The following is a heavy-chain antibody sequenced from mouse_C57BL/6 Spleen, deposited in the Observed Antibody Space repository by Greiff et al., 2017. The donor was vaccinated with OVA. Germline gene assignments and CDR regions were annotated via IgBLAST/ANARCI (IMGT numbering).Heavy chain of an antibody. Sequence: VQLQQSGPELVKPGASVKISCKASGYSFTGYYMNWVKQSPEKSLEWIGEINPSTGGTTYNQKFKAKATLTVDKSSSTAYMQLKSLTSEDSAVYYCARFYYDSIDYWGQGTTLTVSS. D-gene: IGHD2-4*01. CDR1: GYSFTGYY. V-gene: IGHV1-42*01. J-gene: IGHJ2*01. CDR2: INPSTGGT. CDR3: ARFYYDSIDY.